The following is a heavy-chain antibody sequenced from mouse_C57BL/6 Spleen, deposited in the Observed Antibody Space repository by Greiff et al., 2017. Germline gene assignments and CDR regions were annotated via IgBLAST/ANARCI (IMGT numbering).Heavy chain of an antibody. V-gene: IGHV5-9-1*02. J-gene: IGHJ4*01. CDR2: ISSGGAYI. D-gene: IGHD2-3*01. CDR3: TRDGFAMGY. CDR1: GFTFSSYA. Sequence: EVQGVESGAGLVKPGGSLKLSCAASGFTFSSYAMSWVRQTPEKRLEWVAYISSGGAYIYYADTVKGRFTISRDNSRNTLYLQMSSLKSEDTAMCYCTRDGFAMGYWGHGASVTVAS.